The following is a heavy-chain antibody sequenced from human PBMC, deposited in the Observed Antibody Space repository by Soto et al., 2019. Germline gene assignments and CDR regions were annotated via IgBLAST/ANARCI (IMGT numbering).Heavy chain of an antibody. CDR2: ISSNGGST. J-gene: IGHJ6*02. CDR3: ARDWYYGSGSFGGMDV. Sequence: EVQLVESGGGLVQPGGSLRLSCAASGFTFSSYAMHWVRQAPGKGLEYVSAISSNGGSTYYANSVKGRFTISRDNSKNPLYLQMGSLRAEDMAVYYCARDWYYGSGSFGGMDVWGQGTTVTVSS. CDR1: GFTFSSYA. V-gene: IGHV3-64*01. D-gene: IGHD3-10*01.